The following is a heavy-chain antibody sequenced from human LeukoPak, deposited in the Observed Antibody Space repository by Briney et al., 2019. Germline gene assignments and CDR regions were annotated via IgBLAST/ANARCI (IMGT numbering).Heavy chain of an antibody. CDR2: IYHSGST. CDR1: GGSISSSNW. D-gene: IGHD3-22*01. Sequence: PSETLSLTCAVSGGSISSSNWWSWVRQPPGKGLEWIGEIYHSGSTNYNPSLKSRVTISVDKSKNQFSLKLSSVTAADTAVYYCARAHSSPPQGAFDIWGQGTLVTVSS. CDR3: ARAHSSPPQGAFDI. V-gene: IGHV4-4*02. J-gene: IGHJ4*02.